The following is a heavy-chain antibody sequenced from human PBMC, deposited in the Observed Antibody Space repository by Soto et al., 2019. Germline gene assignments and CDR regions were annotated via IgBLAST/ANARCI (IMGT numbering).Heavy chain of an antibody. D-gene: IGHD3-3*01. Sequence: PGGSLRLSCAASGFSFGSYALSWVRQAPGKGLEWVSTISGSDGKTFYADSVKGRFSISRDTSQSILYLQMNSLRADDTAMYYCARWSYLDYWGQGTRVTVSS. CDR1: GFSFGSYA. J-gene: IGHJ4*02. CDR2: ISGSDGKT. V-gene: IGHV3-23*01. CDR3: ARWSYLDY.